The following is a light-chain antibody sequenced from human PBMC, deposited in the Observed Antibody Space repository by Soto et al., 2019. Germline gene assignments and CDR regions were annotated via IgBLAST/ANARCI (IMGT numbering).Light chain of an antibody. CDR2: DAS. J-gene: IGKJ4*01. Sequence: EIVLTQSPATLSLSPGERATLSCRASQSVSSYLAWYQQKPGQASRLLIYDASNRATGIPARFSGSGSGTDFTLTIRSLEPEDFAIYYCQQRSNWSPVTFGGGTKVEIK. CDR1: QSVSSY. CDR3: QQRSNWSPVT. V-gene: IGKV3-11*01.